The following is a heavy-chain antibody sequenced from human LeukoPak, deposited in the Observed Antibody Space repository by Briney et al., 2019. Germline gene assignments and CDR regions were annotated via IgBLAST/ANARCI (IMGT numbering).Heavy chain of an antibody. CDR2: ISSSSSYI. J-gene: IGHJ6*02. D-gene: IGHD3-3*01. CDR1: GFTFSSYS. Sequence: GGSLRLSCAASGFTFSSYSMNWVRQAPGKGLEWVSSISSSSSYIYYADSVKGRFTISRDNAKNSVYLQMNSLRAEDTAVYYCAREGSFDYDFWSGYSLGYYYYGMDVWGQGTTVTVSS. CDR3: AREGSFDYDFWSGYSLGYYYYGMDV. V-gene: IGHV3-21*01.